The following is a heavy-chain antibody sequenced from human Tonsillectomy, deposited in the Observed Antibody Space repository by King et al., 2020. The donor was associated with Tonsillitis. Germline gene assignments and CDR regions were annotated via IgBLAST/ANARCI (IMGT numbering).Heavy chain of an antibody. D-gene: IGHD3-10*01. CDR3: ARVGDRGSLDY. Sequence: QLVQSGGGLVQPGGSLRLSCAVSGFTFSNFWMSWVRQAPGKGLQWVANIKQDGSEKYYVDSVKGRFTISRDNAKNSLYLQMNSLRAEDTAVYYCARVGDRGSLDYGGKGTLVTVSS. V-gene: IGHV3-7*01. CDR1: GFTFSNFW. CDR2: IKQDGSEK. J-gene: IGHJ4*02.